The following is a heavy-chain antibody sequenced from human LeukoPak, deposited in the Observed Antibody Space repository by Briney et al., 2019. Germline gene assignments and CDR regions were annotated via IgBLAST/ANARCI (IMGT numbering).Heavy chain of an antibody. V-gene: IGHV1-2*02. Sequence: ASVKVSCKTSGYTFTGQYLHWVRQAPGQGLEWMGWINANSGGTVYAQKFQGRVTMTRDTSITTAYMDLSSLRSDDTAVYYCARVYGSGSYYNHWGQGTLVTVSS. CDR3: ARVYGSGSYYNH. J-gene: IGHJ5*02. CDR2: INANSGGT. D-gene: IGHD3-10*01. CDR1: GYTFTGQY.